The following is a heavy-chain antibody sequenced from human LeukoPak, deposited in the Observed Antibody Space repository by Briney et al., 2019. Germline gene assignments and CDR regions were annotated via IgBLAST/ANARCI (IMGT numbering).Heavy chain of an antibody. CDR1: GFTFSSYA. Sequence: GGSLRLSCAASGFTFSSYAMSWVRQAPGKGLEWVSAISGSGGSTYYADSVKGRFTISRDNSKNTLYLQMNSLRAEDTAVYYCAKEIASAGYYYFYYGMDVWGQGTTVTVS. D-gene: IGHD6-13*01. CDR2: ISGSGGST. J-gene: IGHJ6*02. CDR3: AKEIASAGYYYFYYGMDV. V-gene: IGHV3-23*01.